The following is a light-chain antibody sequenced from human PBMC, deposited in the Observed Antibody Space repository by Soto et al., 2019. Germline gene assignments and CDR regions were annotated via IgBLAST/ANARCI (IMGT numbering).Light chain of an antibody. V-gene: IGLV1-51*01. CDR1: SSNIGNNY. CDR3: GTWDSSLSVHV. Sequence: QSVLTQPPSVSAAPGQKVTISCSGSSSNIGNNYVSRYQQLPGTAPKLLIYDNNKRPSGIPDRFSGSKSGTSGTLGSTGLQTGDEADYYCGTWDSSLSVHVFGTGTKLTVL. J-gene: IGLJ1*01. CDR2: DNN.